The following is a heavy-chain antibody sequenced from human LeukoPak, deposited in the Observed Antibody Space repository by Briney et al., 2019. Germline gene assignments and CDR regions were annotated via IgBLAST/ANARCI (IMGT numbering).Heavy chain of an antibody. CDR1: GGSISSYY. J-gene: IGHJ5*02. CDR2: IYTSGST. Sequence: SETLSLTCTISGGSISSYYWGWIRQPAGKGLEWIGRIYTSGSTNYNPSLKSRVTMSVDTSKNQFSLMLSSVTAADTAVYYCARMTAAAGNNWFDPWGQGTLVTVSS. D-gene: IGHD6-13*01. V-gene: IGHV4-4*07. CDR3: ARMTAAAGNNWFDP.